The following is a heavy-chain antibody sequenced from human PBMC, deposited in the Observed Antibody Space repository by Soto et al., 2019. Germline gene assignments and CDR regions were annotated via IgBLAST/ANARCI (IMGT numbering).Heavy chain of an antibody. CDR1: GFTFSSYS. CDR3: ARSYYYDSSGSLNGFDP. J-gene: IGHJ5*02. V-gene: IGHV3-48*01. Sequence: EVQLVESGGGLVQPGGSLRLSCAASGFTFSSYSMNWVRQAPGKGLEWVSYISSSSSTIYYADSVKGRFTISRDNAKNSLYLQMNSLRAEDTAVYYCARSYYYDSSGSLNGFDPWGQGTLVTVSS. D-gene: IGHD3-22*01. CDR2: ISSSSSTI.